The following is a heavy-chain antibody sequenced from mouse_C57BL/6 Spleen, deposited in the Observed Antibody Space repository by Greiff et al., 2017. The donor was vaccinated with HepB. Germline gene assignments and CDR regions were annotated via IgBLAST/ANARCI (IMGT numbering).Heavy chain of an antibody. CDR1: GYTFTSYW. D-gene: IGHD2-12*01. CDR2: IYPGNSDT. J-gene: IGHJ1*03. CDR3: TKGTTGWYFDV. V-gene: IGHV1-5*01. Sequence: EVKLVESGTVLARPGASVKMSCKTSGYTFTSYWMHWVKQRPGQGLEWIGAIYPGNSDTSYNQKFKGKAKLTAVTSASTAYIELSSLTNEDSAVYYCTKGTTGWYFDVWGTGTTVTVSS.